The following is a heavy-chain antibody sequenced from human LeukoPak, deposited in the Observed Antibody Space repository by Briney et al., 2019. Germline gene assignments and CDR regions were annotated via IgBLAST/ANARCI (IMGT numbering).Heavy chain of an antibody. V-gene: IGHV4-59*12. CDR1: GGSISSYY. Sequence: SETLSLTCTVSGGSISSYYWSWIRQPPGKGLEWIGNIYYSGSTNYNPSLKSRVTISVDTSKNQFSLKLSSVTAADTAVYYCAGRQNAFDIWGQGTMVTVSS. CDR3: AGRQNAFDI. CDR2: IYYSGST. J-gene: IGHJ3*02.